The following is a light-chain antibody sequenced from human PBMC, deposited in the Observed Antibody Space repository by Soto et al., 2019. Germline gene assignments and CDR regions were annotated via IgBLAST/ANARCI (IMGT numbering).Light chain of an antibody. CDR3: QKYNNYPRT. V-gene: IGKV1-39*02. CDR2: AAS. Sequence: DIQMTQSPSSLSASVGDRVTITCRASQSISSYLNWYQQKPGKAPKLLIYAASSLQSGVKSRFSGSGSGTEFTLTIRNLQPDDFATYFCQKYNNYPRTFGQGTKVDIK. CDR1: QSISSY. J-gene: IGKJ1*01.